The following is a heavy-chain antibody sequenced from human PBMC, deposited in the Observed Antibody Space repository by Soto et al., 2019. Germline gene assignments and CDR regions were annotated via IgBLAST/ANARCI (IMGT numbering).Heavy chain of an antibody. D-gene: IGHD1-26*01. CDR3: TADPPRGSSLIDY. V-gene: IGHV3-15*01. CDR2: IKSKNGGETT. CDR1: GFTFNNAW. J-gene: IGHJ4*02. Sequence: GGPLRLSCAASGFTFNNAWMSWVRQAPGKGLEWVGRIKSKNGGETTDYATPVEGRFTISRDDSKNTLYLEMNSLKTEDTAVYYCTADPPRGSSLIDYWGQGTRVTVS.